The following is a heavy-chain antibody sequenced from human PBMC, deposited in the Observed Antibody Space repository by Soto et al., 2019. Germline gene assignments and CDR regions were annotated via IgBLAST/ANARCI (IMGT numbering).Heavy chain of an antibody. CDR1: GYTFTNYG. CDR3: ARNTFSHYYGMDV. Sequence: ASVKVSCKASGYTFTNYGIAFVVQSAVQGPEWMGCISSNSLKANNAQKFEGRVTMTSDTSTNTAFLELRSMRSDDTAVYYCARNTFSHYYGMDVWGQGTSVTVSS. V-gene: IGHV1-18*01. D-gene: IGHD5-18*01. J-gene: IGHJ6*02. CDR2: ISSNSLKA.